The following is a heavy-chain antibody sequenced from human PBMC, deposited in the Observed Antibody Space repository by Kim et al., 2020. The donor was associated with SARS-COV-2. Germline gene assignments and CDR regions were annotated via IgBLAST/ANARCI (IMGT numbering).Heavy chain of an antibody. J-gene: IGHJ3*02. D-gene: IGHD3-10*01. CDR2: IYHSGST. CDR3: ARGEEALVRGGFMEGLAFDI. Sequence: SETLSLTCAVSGGSISSGGYSWSWIRQPPGKGLEWIGYIYHSGSTYYNPSLKSRVTISVDRSKNQFSLKLSSVTAADTAVYYCARGEEALVRGGFMEGLAFDIWGQGTMVTVSS. V-gene: IGHV4-30-2*01. CDR1: GGSISSGGYS.